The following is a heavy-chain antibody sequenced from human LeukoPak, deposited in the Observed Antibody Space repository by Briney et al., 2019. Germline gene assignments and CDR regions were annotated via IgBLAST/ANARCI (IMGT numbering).Heavy chain of an antibody. CDR2: ISTSTGDT. D-gene: IGHD5-24*01. CDR3: ARSHNVHFDY. J-gene: IGHJ4*02. Sequence: ASVKVSCKASGGTFSSYAISWVRQAPGQGLEWMGWISTSTGDTDYARNLRGRVTMSTDASTGTAYMELRRLRSDDTAVYYCARSHNVHFDYWGQGTLLTVTT. CDR1: GGTFSSYA. V-gene: IGHV1-18*01.